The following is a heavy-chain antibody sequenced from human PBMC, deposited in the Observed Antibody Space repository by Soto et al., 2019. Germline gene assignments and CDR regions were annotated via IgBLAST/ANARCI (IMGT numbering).Heavy chain of an antibody. CDR2: IIPIFGTA. D-gene: IGHD2-21*02. J-gene: IGHJ3*02. CDR3: ARGVVTARIDAFDI. V-gene: IGHV1-69*13. CDR1: GGTFSSYA. Sequence: SVKVSCKASGGTFSSYAISWVRQAPGQGLEWMGGIIPIFGTANYAQKFQGRVTITADESTSTAYMELSSLRSEDTAVYYCARGVVTARIDAFDIWGQGTMVTVSS.